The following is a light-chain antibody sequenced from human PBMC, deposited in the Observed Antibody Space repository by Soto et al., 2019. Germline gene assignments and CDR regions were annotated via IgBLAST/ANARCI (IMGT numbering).Light chain of an antibody. J-gene: IGKJ2*01. CDR3: QEYNRWPPEFI. CDR1: QTAYKN. Sequence: ELVMTQSPASLSASPGETVTLSCRATQTAYKNLAWYQQKPGQAPRLLIFEASTRATGLPARFSGSGSGTEFTIPMSSLQSEDSASYYCQEYNRWPPEFIFGPGTRLEIK. V-gene: IGKV3-15*01. CDR2: EAS.